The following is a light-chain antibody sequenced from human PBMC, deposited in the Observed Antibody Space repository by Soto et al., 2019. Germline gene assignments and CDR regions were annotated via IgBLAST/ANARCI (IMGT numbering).Light chain of an antibody. Sequence: HSALTQPASVSGSPGQSITISCTGTSSDVGGYNYGSWYQQHPGKAPKLMIYDVSNRPSGVSNRFSGSKSGNTASLTISGLQAEDEADYYCSSYTSSSTWVFGGGTKLTVL. CDR1: SSDVGGYNY. V-gene: IGLV2-14*01. J-gene: IGLJ3*02. CDR3: SSYTSSSTWV. CDR2: DVS.